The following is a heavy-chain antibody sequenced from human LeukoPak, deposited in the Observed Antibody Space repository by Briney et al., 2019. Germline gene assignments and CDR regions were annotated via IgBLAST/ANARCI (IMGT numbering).Heavy chain of an antibody. CDR3: ASAGGGDPYYYGSGSYFYYYGMDV. J-gene: IGHJ6*04. V-gene: IGHV1-69*06. CDR1: GGTFSSYA. Sequence: ASVKVSCKASGGTFSSYAISWVRQAPGQGLEWMGGIIPIFRTANYAQKFQGRVTITADKSTSTAYMELSSLRSEDTAVYYCASAGGGDPYYYGSGSYFYYYGMDVWGKGTTVTVSS. D-gene: IGHD3-10*01. CDR2: IIPIFRTA.